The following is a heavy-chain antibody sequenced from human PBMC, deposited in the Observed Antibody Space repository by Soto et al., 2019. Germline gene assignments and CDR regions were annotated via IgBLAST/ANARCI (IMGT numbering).Heavy chain of an antibody. V-gene: IGHV6-1*01. Sequence: SQTLSLTCAISGDSVSSNSAAWNWIRQSPSRGLEWLGRTYYRSKWYNDYAVSVKSRITINPDTSKNQFSLQLNSVTPEDTAVYYCARLTGTREYYYYYGMDVWGQGTTVTVSS. CDR1: GDSVSSNSAA. CDR2: TYYRSKWYN. J-gene: IGHJ6*02. CDR3: ARLTGTREYYYYYGMDV. D-gene: IGHD1-7*01.